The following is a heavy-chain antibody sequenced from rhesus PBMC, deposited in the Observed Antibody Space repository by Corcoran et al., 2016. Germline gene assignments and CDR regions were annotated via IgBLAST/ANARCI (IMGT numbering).Heavy chain of an antibody. CDR2: IYGSGGGT. D-gene: IGHD6-25*01. CDR1: GGSISGDYY. V-gene: IGHV4-106*01. CDR3: ARGRQLVPYYFDY. Sequence: QVQLQESGPGLVKPSETLSLTCAASGGSISGDYYWSWIRQPPGKGLEWIGYIYGSGGGTNYNPSLKNRVTISIDTSKNQFSLKLSSVTAADTAVYYCARGRQLVPYYFDYWGQGVLVTVSS. J-gene: IGHJ4*01.